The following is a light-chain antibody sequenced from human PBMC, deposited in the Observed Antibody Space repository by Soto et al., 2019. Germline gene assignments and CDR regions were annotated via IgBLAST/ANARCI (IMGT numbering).Light chain of an antibody. CDR3: QQYHSDPIT. J-gene: IGKJ5*01. CDR1: QIVLSNNNNY. CDR2: WAS. V-gene: IGKV4-1*01. Sequence: DIVMTQSPDSLPVSLGERATINCKSSQIVLSNNNNYLAWFQQKPGQPPRFFIYWASTRGSGVPDRFSGSGSGTDFTLTISNVEAEDVAIYYCQQYHSDPITFGQGTRLEIK.